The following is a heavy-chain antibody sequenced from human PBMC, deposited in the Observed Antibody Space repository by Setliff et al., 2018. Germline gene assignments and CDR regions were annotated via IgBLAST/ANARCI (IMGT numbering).Heavy chain of an antibody. CDR3: AKGGYSGSHYFDY. J-gene: IGHJ4*02. V-gene: IGHV3-74*01. CDR1: RFTFSNYA. CDR2: VNSDGSST. D-gene: IGHD1-26*01. Sequence: GGSLRLSCAASRFTFSNYAMSWVRQAPGKGLEWVSRVNSDGSSTIYADSVKGRFTISRDNAENTLYLQMNSLRPDDTAIYYCAKGGYSGSHYFDYWGQGTLVTVSS.